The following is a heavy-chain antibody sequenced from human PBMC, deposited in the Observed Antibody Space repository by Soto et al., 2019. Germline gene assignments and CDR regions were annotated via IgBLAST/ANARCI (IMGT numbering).Heavy chain of an antibody. CDR3: ARALFVGDYFDY. D-gene: IGHD2-15*01. V-gene: IGHV3-30-3*01. Sequence: PGGSLRLSCAASGFTFSSYAMHWVRQAPGKGLEWVAVISYDGSNKYYADSVKGRFTISRDNSKNTLYLQMNSLRAEDTAVYYCARALFVGDYFDYWGQGTLVTVAS. J-gene: IGHJ4*02. CDR1: GFTFSSYA. CDR2: ISYDGSNK.